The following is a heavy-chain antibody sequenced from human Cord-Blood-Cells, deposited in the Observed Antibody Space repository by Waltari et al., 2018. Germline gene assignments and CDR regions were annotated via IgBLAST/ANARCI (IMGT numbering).Heavy chain of an antibody. V-gene: IGHV1-24*01. J-gene: IGHJ3*02. CDR2: LDPEEGET. CDR3: ATTPGYSSSWYAFDS. Sequence: QVQLVQSGAEVKKPGASVKVSCKVSGYTLTELSMHWVRQAPGKGLEGLGGLDPEEGETIYARKVKGKVTITEDTSTATAYMELSSLRSEDTAVYYCATTPGYSSSWYAFDSWGQGTMVTVSS. CDR1: GYTLTELS. D-gene: IGHD6-13*01.